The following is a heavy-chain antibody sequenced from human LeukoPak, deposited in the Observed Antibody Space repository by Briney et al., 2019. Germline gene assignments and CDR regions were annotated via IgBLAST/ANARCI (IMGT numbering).Heavy chain of an antibody. CDR1: GGSFSGYY. CDR3: ASRLVDQRPFDS. Sequence: KTSETLSLTCAVYGGSFSGYYWSWIRQPPGKGLEWIGEINHSGSTNYNPSLKSRVTISLDTSKNQFSLKLSSVTAADTAVYYCASRLVDQRPFDSWAQGILVTVSS. D-gene: IGHD5-12*01. V-gene: IGHV4-34*01. J-gene: IGHJ4*02. CDR2: INHSGST.